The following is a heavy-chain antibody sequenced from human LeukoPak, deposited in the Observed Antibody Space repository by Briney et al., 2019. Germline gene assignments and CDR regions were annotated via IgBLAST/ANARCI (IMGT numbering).Heavy chain of an antibody. CDR1: GGSISSYY. V-gene: IGHV4-59*12. CDR2: IYYSGST. CDR3: ARDRVSDSSGYSPATTYYFDY. D-gene: IGHD3-22*01. Sequence: PSETLSLTCTVSGGSISSYYWSWIRQPPGKGLEWIGYIYYSGSTYYNPSLKSRVTISVDTSKNQFSLKLSSVTAADTAVYYCARDRVSDSSGYSPATTYYFDYWGQGTLVTVSS. J-gene: IGHJ4*02.